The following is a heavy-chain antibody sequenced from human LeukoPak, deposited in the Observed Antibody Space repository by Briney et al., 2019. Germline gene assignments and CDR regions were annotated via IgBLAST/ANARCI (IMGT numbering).Heavy chain of an antibody. J-gene: IGHJ4*02. CDR1: GYPLISYG. D-gene: IGHD3-22*01. V-gene: IGHV1-18*04. Sequence: ASVKVSCKTSGYPLISYGLSWVRQAPGQGLKWMGWISAYNGDTNYAQRLQGRVTMTTDTSTTTAYMELRSLRSDDTAVYYCARVFYFYDTSGPQYSFDYWGQGTLVTVSS. CDR3: ARVFYFYDTSGPQYSFDY. CDR2: ISAYNGDT.